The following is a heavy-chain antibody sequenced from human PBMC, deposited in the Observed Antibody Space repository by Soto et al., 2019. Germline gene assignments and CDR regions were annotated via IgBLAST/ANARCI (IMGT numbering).Heavy chain of an antibody. CDR2: IYYSGST. CDR3: ARELTPFDY. J-gene: IGHJ4*02. D-gene: IGHD3-9*01. CDR1: GGSIISYY. Sequence: SETLSLTCTVSGGSIISYYWSWIRQPPGKGLEWIGYIYYSGSTNYNPSLKSRVTISVDTSKNQFSLQWSSLKASDTAMYYCARELTPFDYWGQGTLVTVSS. V-gene: IGHV4-59*12.